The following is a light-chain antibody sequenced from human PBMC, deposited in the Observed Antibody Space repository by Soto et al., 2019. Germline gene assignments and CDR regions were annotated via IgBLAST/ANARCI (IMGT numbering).Light chain of an antibody. CDR3: QQSA. CDR1: QGISSA. CDR2: DAS. V-gene: IGKV1-13*02. J-gene: IGKJ3*01. Sequence: AIQLTQSPSSLSASVGDRVTITCRASQGISSALAWYQQKPGKAPKLLIYDASSLESGVPSRFSGSVSGTDFTLTISSLQPEDFATYYCQQSAFGPGTKVDIK.